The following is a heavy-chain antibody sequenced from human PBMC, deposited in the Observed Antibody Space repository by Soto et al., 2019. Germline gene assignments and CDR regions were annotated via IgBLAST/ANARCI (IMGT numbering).Heavy chain of an antibody. CDR2: ISGSGGST. J-gene: IGHJ5*02. CDR3: AKAGSSIAARKGGGGRA. D-gene: IGHD6-6*01. CDR1: GFTFSSYA. V-gene: IGHV3-23*01. Sequence: PSETLSLSCAASGFTFSSYAMSWVRQAPGKGLEWVSAISGSGGSTYYADSVKGRFTISRDNSKNTLYLQMNSLRAEDTAVYYCAKAGSSIAARKGGGGRAWGQGTLVTVSS.